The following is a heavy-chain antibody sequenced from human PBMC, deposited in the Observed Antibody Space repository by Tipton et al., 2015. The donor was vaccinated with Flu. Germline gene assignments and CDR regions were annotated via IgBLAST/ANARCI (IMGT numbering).Heavy chain of an antibody. J-gene: IGHJ5*02. V-gene: IGHV1-18*01. Sequence: QLVQSGAEVKKPGASVKVSCKASGYTFTSYGISWVRQAPGQGLEWMGWISAYNGNTNYAQKLQGRVTMTTDTSTSTAYMELRSLRSDDTAVYYCARDRRGRSTSPYTADNWFAPWGQGTLVTVSS. CDR2: ISAYNGNT. CDR1: GYTFTSYG. CDR3: ARDRRGRSTSPYTADNWFAP. D-gene: IGHD2-2*01.